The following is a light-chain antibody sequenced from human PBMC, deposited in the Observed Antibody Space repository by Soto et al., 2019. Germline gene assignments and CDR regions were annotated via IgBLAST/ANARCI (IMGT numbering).Light chain of an antibody. Sequence: QSVLTQPASVSGSPGQSITISCTRASSDVGSYNFVSWYQQHPGEVPKVLIYEVSKRHSGVSDRFSGSKSGNTASLTISGLQAEDEADYYCCADAGRSTYVFGTGTKLTV. CDR2: EVS. CDR1: SSDVGSYNF. CDR3: CADAGRSTYV. J-gene: IGLJ1*01. V-gene: IGLV2-23*02.